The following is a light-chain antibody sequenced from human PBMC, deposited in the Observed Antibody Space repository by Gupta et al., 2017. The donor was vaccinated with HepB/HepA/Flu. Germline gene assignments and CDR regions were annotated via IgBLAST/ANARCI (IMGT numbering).Light chain of an antibody. V-gene: IGLV2-8*01. CDR2: EVN. J-gene: IGLJ2*01. CDR1: SSDVGGYNH. Sequence: QSALTQPPSASGSPGQSVTISCTGPSSDVGGYNHVSWYQQHPGTAPKLMIFEVNQRPSGVPDRFSGSKSGNTASLTVSGLQADDEANYYCSSYAGSNNVVFGGGTKLTVL. CDR3: SSYAGSNNVV.